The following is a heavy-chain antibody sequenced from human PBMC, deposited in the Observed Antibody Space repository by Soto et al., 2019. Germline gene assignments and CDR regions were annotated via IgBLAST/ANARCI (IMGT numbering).Heavy chain of an antibody. V-gene: IGHV3-21*01. J-gene: IGHJ5*02. CDR3: ASSSWMDWFDP. D-gene: IGHD6-13*01. Sequence: GGSLRLSCAASGFTFSSYAMNWVRQAPGKGLEWVSSISSSGTYIYYADSVKGRFTISRDNAKNSSFLQMNSLRAEDTAIYYCASSSWMDWFDPWGQGTLVTVSS. CDR2: ISSSGTYI. CDR1: GFTFSSYA.